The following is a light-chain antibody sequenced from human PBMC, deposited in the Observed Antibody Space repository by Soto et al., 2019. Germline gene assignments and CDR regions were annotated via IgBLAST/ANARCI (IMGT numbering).Light chain of an antibody. V-gene: IGKV3-20*01. Sequence: EIVLTHSPGTLSLSPGERAALSCRFSQSVSSSYLAWYQQKPGQAPRLLIYAASTRATDIPDKFSGSGSGADLTLSISRLETEDFAVYYCQHYDTSLRTFGPGTKVDIK. CDR3: QHYDTSLRT. J-gene: IGKJ1*01. CDR2: AAS. CDR1: QSVSSSY.